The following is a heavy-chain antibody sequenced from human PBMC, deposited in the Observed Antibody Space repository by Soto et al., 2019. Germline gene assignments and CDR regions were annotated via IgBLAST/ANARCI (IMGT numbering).Heavy chain of an antibody. CDR3: ARGKSSYNWKEDVY. J-gene: IGHJ4*02. V-gene: IGHV1-69*13. CDR1: GYTFTSYY. CDR2: IIPIFGTA. D-gene: IGHD1-20*01. Sequence: SSVKVSCKASGYTFTSYYMHWVRQAPGQGLEWMGGIIPIFGTANYAQKFQGRVTITADESTSTAYMELSSLRSEDTDVYYCARGKSSYNWKEDVYWGQGTLVTVSA.